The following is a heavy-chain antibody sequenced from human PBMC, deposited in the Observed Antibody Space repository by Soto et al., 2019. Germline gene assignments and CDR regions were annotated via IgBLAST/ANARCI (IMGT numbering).Heavy chain of an antibody. CDR2: ASGYNGNT. Sequence: ASVKVSCKASGYTFTTYGISWVRQAPGQGLERMGLASGYNGNTKYAQKFQGRVTMTTDTSTATAYMELRSLRSADTAVYYCAKGYNYGYGDYWGRGTLVIGSS. V-gene: IGHV1-18*01. D-gene: IGHD5-18*01. CDR1: GYTFTTYG. CDR3: AKGYNYGYGDY. J-gene: IGHJ4*02.